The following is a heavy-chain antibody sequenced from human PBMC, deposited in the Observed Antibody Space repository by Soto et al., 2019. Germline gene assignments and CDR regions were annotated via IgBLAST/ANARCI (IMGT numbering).Heavy chain of an antibody. CDR3: VRTSSY. CDR1: GFAVNSDY. D-gene: IGHD2-2*01. J-gene: IGHJ4*02. V-gene: IGHV3-53*01. Sequence: EVQLVASGGGLIQPGGSLRLSCAASGFAVNSDYMSWVRQAPGKGLEWVSVIYGGGTTYYSDSVKGRFTISRDNSKNTVFLQRNSLRDEDTAVYYWVRTSSYWGQGTRVIVSS. CDR2: IYGGGTT.